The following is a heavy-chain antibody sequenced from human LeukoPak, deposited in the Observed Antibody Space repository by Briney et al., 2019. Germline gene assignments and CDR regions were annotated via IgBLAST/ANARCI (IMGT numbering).Heavy chain of an antibody. CDR1: GGSFSGYY. CDR2: INHSGCT. J-gene: IGHJ6*03. Sequence: SETLSLTCAVYGGSFSGYYWSWIRQPPGKGLEWIGEINHSGCTNYNPSLQSRVTISVDTSKNQFSLTLSSVTAADTAVYYCARGGSYSRGYYYYYMDVWGKGTTVTVSS. V-gene: IGHV4-34*01. CDR3: ARGGSYSRGYYYYYMDV. D-gene: IGHD6-13*01.